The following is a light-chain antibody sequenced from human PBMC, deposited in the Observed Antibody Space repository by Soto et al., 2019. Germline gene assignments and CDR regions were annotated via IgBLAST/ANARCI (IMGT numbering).Light chain of an antibody. J-gene: IGKJ4*01. CDR1: QSISSW. CDR2: DAS. V-gene: IGKV1-5*01. Sequence: DIQMPQSPSTLSASVGDRVTITCRASQSISSWLAWYQQKPGKAPKLLLYDASSLESGVPSRFSGRVSGTEFTLTISSMQADDFVTYYCQQYNSYCTFGGGTKVEIK. CDR3: QQYNSYCT.